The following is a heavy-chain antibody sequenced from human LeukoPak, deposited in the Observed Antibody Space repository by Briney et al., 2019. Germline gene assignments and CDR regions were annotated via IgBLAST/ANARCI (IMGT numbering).Heavy chain of an antibody. CDR3: ARDSVRGVIRGANWFDP. J-gene: IGHJ5*02. CDR1: RFTFQRYS. D-gene: IGHD3-10*01. CDR2: ISSRSSYI. V-gene: IGHV3-21*01. Sequence: GGCVRLSYAVSRFTFQRYSMNWVSGAPGRGLVWGSAISSRSSYIYYADSVKGRFAISRDNAKNSLYLQMSSLRAEDTAVYYCARDSVRGVIRGANWFDPWGQGTLVTVSS.